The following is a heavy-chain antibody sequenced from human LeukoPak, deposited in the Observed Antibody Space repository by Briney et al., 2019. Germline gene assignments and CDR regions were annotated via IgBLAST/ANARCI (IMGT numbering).Heavy chain of an antibody. Sequence: SETLSLTCTVSGGSISSYYWSWIRQPPGKGLEWIGYIYYSGSTNYNPSLKSRVTKSVDTSKNQFSLKLSSVTAADTAVYYCARALVVANTHDAFDIWGQGTMVTVSS. J-gene: IGHJ3*02. CDR2: IYYSGST. D-gene: IGHD5-12*01. CDR1: GGSISSYY. V-gene: IGHV4-59*01. CDR3: ARALVVANTHDAFDI.